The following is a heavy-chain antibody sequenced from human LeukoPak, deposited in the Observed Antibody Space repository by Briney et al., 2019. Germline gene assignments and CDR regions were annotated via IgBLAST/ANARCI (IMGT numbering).Heavy chain of an antibody. Sequence: GGSLRLSCAASGFTFSSYGMHWVRQAPGKGLEWVAVIWYDGSNKYYADSVKGRFTISRDNSKNTLYLQMNSLRAEDTAVYYCARGDYYDSSGSSSPFDYWGQGTLVTVSS. J-gene: IGHJ4*02. CDR1: GFTFSSYG. CDR3: ARGDYYDSSGSSSPFDY. CDR2: IWYDGSNK. V-gene: IGHV3-33*01. D-gene: IGHD3-22*01.